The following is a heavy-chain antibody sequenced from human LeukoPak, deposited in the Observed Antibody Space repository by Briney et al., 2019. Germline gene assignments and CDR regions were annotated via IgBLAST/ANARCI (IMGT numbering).Heavy chain of an antibody. J-gene: IGHJ4*02. CDR1: GGSISSYY. CDR3: ARAGSYRYFDY. CDR2: IYHSGST. Sequence: SETLSLTCTVSGGSISSYYWSWIRQPPGKDLECIGYIYHSGSTSYNPSLKSRVTISVDRSNNQFSLEVTSVTAADTALYYCARAGSYRYFDYWGQGTLVTVSS. V-gene: IGHV4-59*12. D-gene: IGHD1-26*01.